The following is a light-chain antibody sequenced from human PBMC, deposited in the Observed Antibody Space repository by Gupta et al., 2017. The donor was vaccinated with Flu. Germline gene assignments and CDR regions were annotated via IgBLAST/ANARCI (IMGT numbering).Light chain of an antibody. J-gene: IGLJ1*01. Sequence: QSALTQLASVSGSPGQSNTIPCTGTISDVGGYDFVSWCQQYPAKAPKLMIYEVTNRPSGVSNRCSGSKSGNTTALTISGLQAEDEAAYYCSSYSRTSTLDVFGTGTKVTVL. CDR3: SSYSRTSTLDV. V-gene: IGLV2-14*01. CDR2: EVT. CDR1: ISDVGGYDF.